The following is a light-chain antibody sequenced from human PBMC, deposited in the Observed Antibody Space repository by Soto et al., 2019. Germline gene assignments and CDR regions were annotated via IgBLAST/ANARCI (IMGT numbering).Light chain of an antibody. CDR2: DAS. J-gene: IGKJ2*01. CDR1: QGVSSY. V-gene: IGKV3-11*01. CDR3: QQRSNRRT. Sequence: EIVLTQSPATLSLSPGERATLSCRASQGVSSYLAWYQQKPGQAPRLLIYDASNGATGIPARFSGSGSGTAFTLTISSLEPEDLAAYYCQQRSNRRTFGPGTKLEIK.